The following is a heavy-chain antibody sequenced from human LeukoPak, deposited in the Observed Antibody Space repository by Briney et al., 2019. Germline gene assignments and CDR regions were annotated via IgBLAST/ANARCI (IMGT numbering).Heavy chain of an antibody. CDR2: ISSSGSTI. CDR1: GFTFSSYE. V-gene: IGHV3-48*03. CDR3: ARASDNYYYHYMDV. J-gene: IGHJ6*03. Sequence: PGGSLRLSCAASGFTFSSYEMNWVRQAPGKGLEWVSYISSSGSTIYYAGSVKGRFTISRDNAKNSLYLQMNSLRAEDTAVYYCARASDNYYYHYMDVWGKGTTVTISS. D-gene: IGHD2-15*01.